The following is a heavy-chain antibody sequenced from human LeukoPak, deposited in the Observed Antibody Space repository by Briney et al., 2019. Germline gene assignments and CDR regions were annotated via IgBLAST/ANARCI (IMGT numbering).Heavy chain of an antibody. CDR3: ARLIVVLRGSSDHYDY. J-gene: IGHJ4*02. CDR2: ISRRDDYT. D-gene: IGHD2-15*01. Sequence: GGSLRLSCAASGFAFSSYAMSWVRQPPGKGLEWVSVISRRDDYTYYADSVKGRFTISRDNSKNTLYLQMNTLRAEDTAVYYCARLIVVLRGSSDHYDYWGQGTLVTVSS. CDR1: GFAFSSYA. V-gene: IGHV3-23*01.